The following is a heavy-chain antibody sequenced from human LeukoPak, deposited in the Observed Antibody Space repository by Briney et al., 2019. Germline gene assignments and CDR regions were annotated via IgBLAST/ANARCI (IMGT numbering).Heavy chain of an antibody. CDR2: IYYSGST. CDR3: ARDQYDGDAFDV. V-gene: IGHV4-59*01. J-gene: IGHJ3*01. D-gene: IGHD3-3*01. Sequence: SETLSLTCAVSGGSITNSYCWGWLRQPPGKGLEWIGYIYYSGSTNYNPSLKSRVTISVETSKNQFSLKLSSVTAADTAVYYCARDQYDGDAFDVWGQGTMVTVSS. CDR1: GGSITNSYC.